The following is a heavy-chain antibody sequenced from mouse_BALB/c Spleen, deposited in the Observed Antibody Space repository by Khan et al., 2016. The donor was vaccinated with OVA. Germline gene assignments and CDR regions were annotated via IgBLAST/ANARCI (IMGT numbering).Heavy chain of an antibody. V-gene: IGHV2-6-7*01. CDR2: IWGDGST. CDR1: GFSLTGYG. J-gene: IGHJ3*01. CDR3: ARDRYYYGRVLAY. D-gene: IGHD1-1*01. Sequence: QVQLKESGPGLVAPSQSLSITCTVSGFSLTGYGVNWVRQPPGKGLEWLGMIWGDGSTDYNSALKSRLSISKDNSKNQVFLKMNSLQTDDTARYYCARDRYYYGRVLAYWGQGTLVTVSA.